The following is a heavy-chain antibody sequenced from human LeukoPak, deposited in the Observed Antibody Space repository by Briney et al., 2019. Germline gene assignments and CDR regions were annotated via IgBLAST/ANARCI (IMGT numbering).Heavy chain of an antibody. CDR3: TRETPGGEWLLFDY. V-gene: IGHV3-21*01. Sequence: PGGSLRLSCAASGFTFSTYSMNWVRQAPGKGLEWVSSISSGSSYIYYADSVKGRFTISRDNAKNSLYLQMNSLRAEDTAEYYCTRETPGGEWLLFDYWGQGTLVTVSS. CDR2: ISSGSSYI. CDR1: GFTFSTYS. J-gene: IGHJ4*02. D-gene: IGHD3-3*01.